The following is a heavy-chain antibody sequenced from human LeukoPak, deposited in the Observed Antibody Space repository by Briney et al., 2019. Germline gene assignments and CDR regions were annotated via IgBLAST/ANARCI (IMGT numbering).Heavy chain of an antibody. V-gene: IGHV4-59*08. CDR1: GGSISSYY. Sequence: PSETLSLTCTVSGGSISSYYWSWIRQPPGKGLEWIGYISYSGSTNYNPSLKSRVTISIDTSKNQFSLKLRSVTAADTAIYYCARQGYDILTGYIDAFDIWGQGTMVTVST. CDR3: ARQGYDILTGYIDAFDI. J-gene: IGHJ3*02. D-gene: IGHD3-9*01. CDR2: ISYSGST.